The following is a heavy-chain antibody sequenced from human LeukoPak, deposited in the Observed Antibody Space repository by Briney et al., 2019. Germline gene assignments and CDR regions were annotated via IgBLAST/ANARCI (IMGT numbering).Heavy chain of an antibody. CDR1: GGSLSSASFY. V-gene: IGHV4-39*07. CDR2: IYYSGST. CDR3: ATRKLGNDY. D-gene: IGHD7-27*01. J-gene: IGHJ4*02. Sequence: SETLSLTCSVSGGSLSSASFYWGWIRQPPGKGLEWIGNIYYSGSTYYNPSLKSRVTISLDTSKNHFSLKLYSVTAADTAVYYCATRKLGNDYWGQGTLVTVSS.